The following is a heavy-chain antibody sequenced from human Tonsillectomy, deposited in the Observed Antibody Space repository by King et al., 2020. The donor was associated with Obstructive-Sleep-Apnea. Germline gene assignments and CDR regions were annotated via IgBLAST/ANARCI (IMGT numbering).Heavy chain of an antibody. D-gene: IGHD4-23*01. CDR3: AKVPVAIGATIRQYFDS. CDR2: ISGTSGRT. V-gene: IGHV3-23*04. Sequence: VQLVESGGGLVQPGGSLRLSCAASGFTFSSYAMSWVRQAPGKGLEWVSAISGTSGRTYYADSVKGRFTISRDNSKNTLYLQMNSLRAEDTAVYYCAKVPVAIGATIRQYFDSWGQGTLVTVSS. J-gene: IGHJ4*02. CDR1: GFTFSSYA.